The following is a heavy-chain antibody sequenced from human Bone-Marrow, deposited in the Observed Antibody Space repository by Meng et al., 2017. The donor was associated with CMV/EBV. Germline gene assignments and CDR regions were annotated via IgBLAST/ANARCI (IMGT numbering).Heavy chain of an antibody. CDR1: GFTFSSYS. Sequence: GGSLRLSCAASGFTFSSYSMNWVRQAPGKGLEWVSSISSSSSYIYYADSMKGRFTISRDNAKNSLYLQMNSLRAEDTAVYYCARDRDIVVVPAARFHNWFDPWGQGTLVTVSS. V-gene: IGHV3-21*01. CDR2: ISSSSSYI. J-gene: IGHJ5*02. CDR3: ARDRDIVVVPAARFHNWFDP. D-gene: IGHD2-2*01.